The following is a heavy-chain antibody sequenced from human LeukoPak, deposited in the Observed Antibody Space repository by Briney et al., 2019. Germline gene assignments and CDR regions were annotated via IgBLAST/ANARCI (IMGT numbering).Heavy chain of an antibody. J-gene: IGHJ4*02. CDR1: GFTLGNYW. CDR3: AREDYGDYDY. D-gene: IGHD4-17*01. CDR2: IKRDGSEE. Sequence: GGSLRLSCAASGFTLGNYWMSWVRQAPGKGLEWVANIKRDGSEESYVDFVRGRFTISRDNAKNSLYLQMNSLRAEDTAVYYCAREDYGDYDYWGQGTLVTVSS. V-gene: IGHV3-7*03.